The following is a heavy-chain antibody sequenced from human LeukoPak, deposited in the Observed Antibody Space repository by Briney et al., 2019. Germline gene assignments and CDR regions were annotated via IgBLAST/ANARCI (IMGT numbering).Heavy chain of an antibody. J-gene: IGHJ5*02. CDR1: GGSISSGNHF. Sequence: SETLSLTCTVSGGSISSGNHFWSWIRQHPGKGLEWIGYISYSGRADYSPSLKSRVTISVDTSKNQLSLKLSSVTAADTAVYYCARDRALDYGSGSYYGNWFDPWGQGTLVTVSS. V-gene: IGHV4-31*03. CDR3: ARDRALDYGSGSYYGNWFDP. CDR2: ISYSGRA. D-gene: IGHD3-10*01.